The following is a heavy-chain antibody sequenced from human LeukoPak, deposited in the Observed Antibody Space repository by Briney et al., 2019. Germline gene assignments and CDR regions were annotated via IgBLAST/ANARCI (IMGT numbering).Heavy chain of an antibody. CDR2: VSGSGGST. Sequence: HPGGSLRLSCAASGFTFSSYAMSWVRQAPGKGLEWVSVVSGSGGSTYYADSVKGRFTISRDNSKNTLYLQMNSLSAEDTAVYYCAKAVRGYSSSSDYWGQGTLVTVSS. D-gene: IGHD6-13*01. J-gene: IGHJ4*02. CDR3: AKAVRGYSSSSDY. V-gene: IGHV3-23*01. CDR1: GFTFSSYA.